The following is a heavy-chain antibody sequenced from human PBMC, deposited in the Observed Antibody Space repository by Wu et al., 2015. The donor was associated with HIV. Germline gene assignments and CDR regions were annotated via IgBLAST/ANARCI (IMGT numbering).Heavy chain of an antibody. CDR2: MNPSNGHI. Sequence: QVHLVQSGPEAKRPGASVKVSCKASYILTSYPIGWVRQAPGQRLEWMGWMNPSNGHIQPAQKFQDRITMSTDNSAHTAYMELRSLTSDDAAIYFCARVQFDPDYYTYFDLWGQGTLVTVSS. D-gene: IGHD4/OR15-4a*01. J-gene: IGHJ5*01. V-gene: IGHV1-18*01. CDR1: YILTSYP. CDR3: ARVQFDPDYYTYFDL.